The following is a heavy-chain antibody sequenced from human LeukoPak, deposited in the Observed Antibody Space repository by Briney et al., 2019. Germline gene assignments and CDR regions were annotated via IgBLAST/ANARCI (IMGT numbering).Heavy chain of an antibody. V-gene: IGHV1-2*02. D-gene: IGHD3-9*01. CDR1: GYTFTGYY. Sequence: ASVKVSCKASGYTFTGYYLHWVRQAPGQGLEWMGWINPNSGGTNYAQKFQGRVTMTRDTSISTAYMELSRLRSDDTAVYYCARDLYDILTGYYKSIAFDIWGQGTMVTVSS. J-gene: IGHJ3*02. CDR3: ARDLYDILTGYYKSIAFDI. CDR2: INPNSGGT.